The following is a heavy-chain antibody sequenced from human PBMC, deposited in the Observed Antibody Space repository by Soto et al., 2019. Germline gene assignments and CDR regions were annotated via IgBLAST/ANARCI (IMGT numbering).Heavy chain of an antibody. V-gene: IGHV1-69*06. D-gene: IGHD2-2*01. J-gene: IGHJ4*02. CDR1: GGTFNSYL. CDR2: IIPAFGTA. CDR3: ARGLDQPPVGLYFDT. Sequence: QVQLVQSGAEVKNPGSSVKVSCKTSGGTFNSYLIDWVRQAPAQGLEWMGGIIPAFGTAKYAHKFQGRVTIAVDKSTTTAYMELRTLTAEDTAVYYCARGLDQPPVGLYFDTWGQGTLVTVSS.